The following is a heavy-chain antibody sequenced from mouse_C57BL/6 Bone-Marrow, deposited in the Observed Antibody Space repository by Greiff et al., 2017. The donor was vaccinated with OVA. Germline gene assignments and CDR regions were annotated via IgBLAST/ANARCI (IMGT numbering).Heavy chain of an antibody. Sequence: EVKVVESEGGLVQPGSSMKLSCTASGFTFSDYYMAWVRQVPEKGLEWVANSNYDGSSTYYLDSLKSRLIISRDNAKNILYLQMSSLKSEDTATYYCARGTYYSNYDDYWGQGTTLTVSS. V-gene: IGHV5-16*01. CDR2: SNYDGSST. J-gene: IGHJ2*01. CDR1: GFTFSDYY. D-gene: IGHD2-5*01. CDR3: ARGTYYSNYDDY.